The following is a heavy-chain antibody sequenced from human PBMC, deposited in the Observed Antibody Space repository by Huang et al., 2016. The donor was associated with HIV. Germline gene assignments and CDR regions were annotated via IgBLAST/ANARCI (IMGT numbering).Heavy chain of an antibody. CDR3: ARAPAGNDYSLYNYYGLDI. CDR1: DRSFSRYY. CDR2: ISQSGSI. D-gene: IGHD2-15*01. Sequence: QGRLQQWGAGLLKPSETLSLTCAVYDRSFSRYYWTWVRQPPGKGLEWIGEISQSGSINYNASIESRVTISGDTSKNQFSLRLTSVTAADTPTYCGARAPAGNDYSLYNYYGLDIWGQGTTVTVSS. V-gene: IGHV4-34*01. J-gene: IGHJ6*02.